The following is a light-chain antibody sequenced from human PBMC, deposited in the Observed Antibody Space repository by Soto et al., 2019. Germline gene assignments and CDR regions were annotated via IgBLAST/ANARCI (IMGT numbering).Light chain of an antibody. CDR1: QRISSW. CDR3: QQYSGHYT. CDR2: KAS. V-gene: IGKV1-5*03. Sequence: DIQMTQSPSALSASVGDRVTITCRASQRISSWLAWYQQKPGKAPKVLIYKASTLAGGVPSRFSGSGSGTELTGTISSLQADDVPTYYWQQYSGHYTFGQGTKL. J-gene: IGKJ2*01.